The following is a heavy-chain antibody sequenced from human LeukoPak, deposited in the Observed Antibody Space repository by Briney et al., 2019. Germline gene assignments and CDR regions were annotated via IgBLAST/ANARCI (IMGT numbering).Heavy chain of an antibody. V-gene: IGHV1-8*01. Sequence: ASVKVSCKASGYTFTSYDIYWVRQATGQGLEWMGWMNPNSGNTGYAQKFQGRVTISRNTSISTAYMELSSLRSEDTAVYYCAREDYYDSGSNDYWGQGTLVTVSS. CDR1: GYTFTSYD. D-gene: IGHD3-22*01. CDR2: MNPNSGNT. J-gene: IGHJ4*02. CDR3: AREDYYDSGSNDY.